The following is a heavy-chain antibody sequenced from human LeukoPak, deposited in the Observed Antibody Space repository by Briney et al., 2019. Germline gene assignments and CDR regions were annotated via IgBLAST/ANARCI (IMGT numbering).Heavy chain of an antibody. CDR2: INPSGGST. D-gene: IGHD1-26*01. V-gene: IGHV1-46*01. Sequence: ASVKVSCKASGYTFTSYYMHWVRQAPGQGLEWMGIINPSGGSTSYAQKFQGRVTMTRDTSTSTVYMELSSLRSEDTAVYCCARVSPSGSYYGRYDYWGQGTLVTVSS. J-gene: IGHJ4*02. CDR3: ARVSPSGSYYGRYDY. CDR1: GYTFTSYY.